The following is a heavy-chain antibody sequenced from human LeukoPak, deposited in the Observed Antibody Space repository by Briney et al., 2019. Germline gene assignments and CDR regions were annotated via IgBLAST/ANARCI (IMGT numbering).Heavy chain of an antibody. CDR2: IYYSGST. V-gene: IGHV4-59*08. Sequence: SETLSLTCGVYGGSLSGYYWSWIRQPPGKGLEWIGYIYYSGSTNYNPSLKSRVTISVDTSKNQFSLKLSSVTAADTAVYYCARHASCGSGSYCFFDYWGQGTLVTVSS. D-gene: IGHD3-10*01. J-gene: IGHJ4*02. CDR1: GGSLSGYY. CDR3: ARHASCGSGSYCFFDY.